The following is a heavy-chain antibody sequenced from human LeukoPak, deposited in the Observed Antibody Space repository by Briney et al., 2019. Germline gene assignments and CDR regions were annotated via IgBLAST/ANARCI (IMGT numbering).Heavy chain of an antibody. Sequence: ASVKVSCKASGYTFTGYYMHWVRQAPGQGLEWMGGIIPIFGTANYAQKFQGRVTITADESTSTAYMELSSLRSEDTAVYYCAFTGDIVVVPAAPVASFDPWGQGTLVTVSS. CDR1: GYTFTGYY. V-gene: IGHV1-69*13. CDR2: IIPIFGTA. D-gene: IGHD2-2*01. CDR3: AFTGDIVVVPAAPVASFDP. J-gene: IGHJ5*02.